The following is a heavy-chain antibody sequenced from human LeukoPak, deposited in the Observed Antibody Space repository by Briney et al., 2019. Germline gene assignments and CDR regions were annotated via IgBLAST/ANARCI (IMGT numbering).Heavy chain of an antibody. CDR2: ISGSGGST. CDR1: GFTFSSYA. Sequence: PGGSLGLSCAASGFTFSSYAMSWVRQALGKGLQWVSGISGSGGSTYYADSVKGRFTISRDNSKNTLYVQMNSLRAEDTAVYYCAKSRGSGLFDYWGQGTLVTVAS. V-gene: IGHV3-23*01. D-gene: IGHD3-10*01. CDR3: AKSRGSGLFDY. J-gene: IGHJ4*02.